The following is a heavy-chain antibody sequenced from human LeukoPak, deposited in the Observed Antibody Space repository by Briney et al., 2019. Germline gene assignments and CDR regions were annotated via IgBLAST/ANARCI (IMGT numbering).Heavy chain of an antibody. Sequence: GGSLRLSCAASGFTFSNAWMSWVRQAPGKGLEWVSYISSSGSTIYYADSVKGRFTFSRDNAKNSLYLQMNSLRAEDTAVYYCAELGITMIGGVWGKGTTVTISS. V-gene: IGHV3-11*04. D-gene: IGHD3-10*02. CDR2: ISSSGSTI. J-gene: IGHJ6*04. CDR3: AELGITMIGGV. CDR1: GFTFSNAW.